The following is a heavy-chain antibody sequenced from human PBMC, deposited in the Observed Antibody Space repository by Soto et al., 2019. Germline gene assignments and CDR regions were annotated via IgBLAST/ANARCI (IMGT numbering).Heavy chain of an antibody. V-gene: IGHV3-74*01. Sequence: PGGSLRLSCAASGFTFSSYWMRWVRRAPGKGLVWVSRINSDGSSTSYADSVKGRFTISRDNAKNTLYLQMNSLRAEDTAVYYCAREHYDFWSGYPYWGQGTLVTVSS. CDR2: INSDGSST. CDR3: AREHYDFWSGYPY. CDR1: GFTFSSYW. J-gene: IGHJ4*02. D-gene: IGHD3-3*01.